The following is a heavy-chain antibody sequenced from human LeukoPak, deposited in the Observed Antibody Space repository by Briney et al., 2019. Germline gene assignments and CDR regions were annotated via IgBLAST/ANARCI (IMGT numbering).Heavy chain of an antibody. Sequence: GRSLRLSCAASGFTFSRYGMHWVRQAPGKGLEWVAVISYDGSNKYYADSVKGRFTISRDNSKNTLYLQMNSLRAEDTAVYYCARDPRHYYDSSGYPDYWGQGTLVTVSS. CDR1: GFTFSRYG. D-gene: IGHD3-22*01. V-gene: IGHV3-30*03. J-gene: IGHJ4*02. CDR2: ISYDGSNK. CDR3: ARDPRHYYDSSGYPDY.